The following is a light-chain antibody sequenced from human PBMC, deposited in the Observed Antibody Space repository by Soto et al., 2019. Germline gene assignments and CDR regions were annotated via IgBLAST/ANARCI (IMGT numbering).Light chain of an antibody. CDR3: QQYGSSPTT. V-gene: IGKV3-20*01. Sequence: EIVLTHSPGTLSLSPGXRATLSCRASQSVFNNHIGWYQQKPGQAPRRLIFGASFRATGIPDRFSGSGSGTDFSLTISRLEPEDFAVYYCQQYGSSPTTFGQGTKGDIK. CDR2: GAS. J-gene: IGKJ1*01. CDR1: QSVFNNH.